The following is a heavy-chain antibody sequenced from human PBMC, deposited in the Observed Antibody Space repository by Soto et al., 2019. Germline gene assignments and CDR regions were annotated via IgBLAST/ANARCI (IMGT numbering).Heavy chain of an antibody. CDR1: GFTFSSYG. D-gene: IGHD6-19*01. CDR3: APADSSGWYGTGTFDY. J-gene: IGHJ4*02. Sequence: LRLSCAASGFTFSSYGMHWVRQAPGKGLEWVAVISYDGSNKYYADSVKGRFTISRDNSKNTLYLQMNSLRAEDTAVYYCAPADSSGWYGTGTFDYWGQGTLVTVSS. V-gene: IGHV3-30*03. CDR2: ISYDGSNK.